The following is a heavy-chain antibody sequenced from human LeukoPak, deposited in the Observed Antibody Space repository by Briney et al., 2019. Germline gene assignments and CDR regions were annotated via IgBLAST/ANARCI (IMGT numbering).Heavy chain of an antibody. Sequence: GGSLRLSCAASGFTLSRYWTHWVRQAPGKGLVWVSRIYGDGTDSTYADSVKGRFTISRDNFKNTLYLQMNSLRAEDTAVYYCAKGQTWASVYFDSWGQGTLVTVSS. D-gene: IGHD7-27*01. CDR3: AKGQTWASVYFDS. V-gene: IGHV3-74*01. CDR2: IYGDGTDS. CDR1: GFTLSRYW. J-gene: IGHJ4*02.